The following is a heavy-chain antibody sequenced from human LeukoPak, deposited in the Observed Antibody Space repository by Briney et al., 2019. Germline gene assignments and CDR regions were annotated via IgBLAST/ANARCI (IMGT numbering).Heavy chain of an antibody. J-gene: IGHJ4*02. CDR1: GFTFDIYG. CDR2: ISSGSSPK. CDR3: ARGDDGAY. V-gene: IGHV3-48*04. D-gene: IGHD3-16*01. Sequence: PGGSLRLSCAASGFTFDIYGMNWIRQAPGKGLEWVSHISSGSSPKYYADSVRGRFTISRDNAKKSLYLQMNSLRVEDMAVYYCARGDDGAYWGQGTLVNVSS.